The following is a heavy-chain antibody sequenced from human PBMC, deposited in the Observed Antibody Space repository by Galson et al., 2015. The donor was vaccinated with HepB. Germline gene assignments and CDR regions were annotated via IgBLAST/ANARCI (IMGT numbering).Heavy chain of an antibody. Sequence: SVKVSCKASGGTFSSYAISWARQAPGQGLEWMGGIIPIFGTANYAQKFQGRVTITADESTSTAYMELSSLRSEDTAVYCCARDGTTMVQGATYYMDVWGKGTTVTVSS. J-gene: IGHJ6*03. D-gene: IGHD3-10*01. V-gene: IGHV1-69*13. CDR1: GGTFSSYA. CDR2: IIPIFGTA. CDR3: ARDGTTMVQGATYYMDV.